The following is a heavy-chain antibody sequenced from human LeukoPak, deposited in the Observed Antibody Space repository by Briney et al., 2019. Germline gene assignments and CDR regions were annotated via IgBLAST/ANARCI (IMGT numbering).Heavy chain of an antibody. CDR1: GDSINSYY. J-gene: IGHJ4*02. CDR3: ARHSGLLYFDY. Sequence: SETLSLTCTVSGDSINSYYWTWIRQPPEKGLEWIGYIYYSGSTNYNPSLKSRVTISVDTSKNQFSLKLSAVAAADTAVYYCARHSGLLYFDYWGQGNLVTVSS. CDR2: IYYSGST. V-gene: IGHV4-59*08. D-gene: IGHD3-10*01.